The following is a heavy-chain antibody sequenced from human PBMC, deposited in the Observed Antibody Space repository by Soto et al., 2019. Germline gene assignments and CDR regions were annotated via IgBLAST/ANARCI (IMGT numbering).Heavy chain of an antibody. CDR1: GFPFGTYW. J-gene: IGHJ4*02. V-gene: IGHV3-74*01. CDR3: ATAGQFRFDN. CDR2: INADGRTT. D-gene: IGHD2-21*01. Sequence: EVQLVESGGGLFKPGGSLRLSCEASGFPFGTYWLHWVRKAPGQGLVWLSRINADGRTTNYADSVRGRFTISRDNAKNTLFLQVNSLRAEDTAVYYCATAGQFRFDNWGQGALVTVSS.